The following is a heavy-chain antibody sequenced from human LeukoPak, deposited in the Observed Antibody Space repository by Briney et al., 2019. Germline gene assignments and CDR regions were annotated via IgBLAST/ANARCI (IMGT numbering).Heavy chain of an antibody. CDR3: ARDFGSYYGSAFDI. CDR1: GFTFSSYE. V-gene: IGHV3-48*03. CDR2: ISSSGSTI. J-gene: IGHJ3*02. D-gene: IGHD1-26*01. Sequence: PGGSLRLSCAASGFTFSSYEMNWVRQAPGKGLAWVSYISSSGSTIYYADSVKGRFTISRDNAKNSLYLQMNSLRAEDTAVYYCARDFGSYYGSAFDIWGQGTMVTVSS.